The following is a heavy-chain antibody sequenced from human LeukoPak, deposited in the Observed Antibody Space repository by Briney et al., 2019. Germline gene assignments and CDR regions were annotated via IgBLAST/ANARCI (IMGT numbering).Heavy chain of an antibody. D-gene: IGHD4-17*01. J-gene: IGHJ4*02. CDR1: GFTVSSNY. V-gene: IGHV3-53*01. Sequence: PGGSLRLSCAASGFTVSSNYMSWVRQAPGKGLGWVSVIYSGGSTYYADSVKGRFTNSRDNSKNTLYLQMNSLRAEDTAVYYCARDLAHDDYEYWGQGTLVTVSS. CDR2: IYSGGST. CDR3: ARDLAHDDYEY.